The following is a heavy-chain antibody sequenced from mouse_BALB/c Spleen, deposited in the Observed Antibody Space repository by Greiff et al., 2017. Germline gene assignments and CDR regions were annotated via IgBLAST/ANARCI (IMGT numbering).Heavy chain of an antibody. D-gene: IGHD1-1*01. CDR2: IWAGGST. CDR1: GFSLTSYG. J-gene: IGHJ1*01. CDR3: ARGGSWDRGYFDV. Sequence: QVQLQQSGPGLVAPSQSLSITCTVSGFSLTSYGVHWVRQPPGKGLEWLGVIWAGGSTNYNSALMSRLSISKDNSKSQVFLKMNSLQTDDTAMYYCARGGSWDRGYFDVWGAGTTVTVSS. V-gene: IGHV2-9*02.